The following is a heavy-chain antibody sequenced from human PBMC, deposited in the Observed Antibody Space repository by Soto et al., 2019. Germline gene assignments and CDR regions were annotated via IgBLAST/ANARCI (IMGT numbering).Heavy chain of an antibody. CDR3: ARGYDFWSGSPFVY. Sequence: SETLSLTCTVSGGSISSYYWSWIRQPPGKGLEWIGYIYYSGSTNYNPSLKSRVTISVDTSKNQFSLKLSSVTAADTAVYYCARGYDFWSGSPFVYWGQGTLVTVSS. V-gene: IGHV4-59*01. D-gene: IGHD3-3*01. CDR1: GGSISSYY. CDR2: IYYSGST. J-gene: IGHJ4*02.